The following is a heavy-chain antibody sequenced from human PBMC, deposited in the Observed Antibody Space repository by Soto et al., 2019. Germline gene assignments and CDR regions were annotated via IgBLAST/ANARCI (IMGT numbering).Heavy chain of an antibody. D-gene: IGHD3-22*01. J-gene: IGHJ5*02. CDR3: AADTQYFDSSGNYRYYFDP. V-gene: IGHV1-58*01. Sequence: SVKVSCKASGFTFTRSAVQWVRQARGQRLEWIGWIVVGSGNTNYAQKFQERVTITRDMSTSTAYMELSSLRSEDTAVYYCAADTQYFDSSGNYRYYFDPWGQGTLVTVSS. CDR1: GFTFTRSA. CDR2: IVVGSGNT.